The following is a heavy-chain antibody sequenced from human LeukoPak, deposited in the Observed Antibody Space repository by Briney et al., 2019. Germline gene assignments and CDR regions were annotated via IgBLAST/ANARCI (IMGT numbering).Heavy chain of an antibody. CDR2: ISSSSSYI. Sequence: PGGSLRLSCAASGFTFSSYSMNWVRQAPGKGLEWVSSISSSSSYIYYADSVKGRFTISRDNAKNSLYLQMNSLRAEDTAVYYCARRYSSGWYASYYCYGMDVWGQGTTVTVSS. V-gene: IGHV3-21*01. J-gene: IGHJ6*02. CDR1: GFTFSSYS. CDR3: ARRYSSGWYASYYCYGMDV. D-gene: IGHD6-19*01.